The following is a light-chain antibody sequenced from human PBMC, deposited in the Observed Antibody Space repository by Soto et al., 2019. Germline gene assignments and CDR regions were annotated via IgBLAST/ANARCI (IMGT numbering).Light chain of an antibody. Sequence: DIQMTQSPSTLSASVGARVTITCRASQSISSWLAWYQQKPGKAPKLLIYKASSLERGGPSRFRGSGSGTECTLTISSLQPDDFATYYCQQYNSYPYTFGQGTKLEIK. V-gene: IGKV1-5*03. CDR2: KAS. J-gene: IGKJ2*01. CDR3: QQYNSYPYT. CDR1: QSISSW.